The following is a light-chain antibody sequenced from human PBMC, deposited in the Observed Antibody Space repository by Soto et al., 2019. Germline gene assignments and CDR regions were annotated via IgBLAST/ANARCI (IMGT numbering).Light chain of an antibody. CDR1: QSVNSSY. CDR3: QPYGSWT. J-gene: IGKJ1*01. CDR2: GAS. V-gene: IGKV3-20*01. Sequence: EIVLTQSPGTLSLSPGERATLSCRASQSVNSSYLAWYQQKPGQAPRLLIYGASSRATGIPDRFSGSGSGTDFPLTISRLEPEDFAVYYCQPYGSWTFGQGTKVEIK.